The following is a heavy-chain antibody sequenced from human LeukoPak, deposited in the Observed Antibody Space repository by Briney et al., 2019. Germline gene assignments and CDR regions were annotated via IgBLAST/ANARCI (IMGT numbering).Heavy chain of an antibody. J-gene: IGHJ4*02. V-gene: IGHV3-21*06. CDR1: GFTFSSYS. D-gene: IGHD5-18*01. CDR2: ITSNIYT. CDR3: ARERDTSMVALDS. Sequence: KPRASLRLSCSASGFTFSSYSLNSVRQARGKGLEFVSCITSNIYTYYADSVRGRFTISRDNSQNSVYLVMNSLRAEDTAVYYCARERDTSMVALDSWGQGTLVTVSS.